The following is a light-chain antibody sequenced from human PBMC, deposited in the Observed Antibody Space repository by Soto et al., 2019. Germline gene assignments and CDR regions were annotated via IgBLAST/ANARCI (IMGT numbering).Light chain of an antibody. CDR2: DAS. CDR3: QQYNSYSPWT. J-gene: IGKJ1*01. CDR1: QSISSW. Sequence: DIQMAQSPSTLSASVGDRVTVTCRSSQSISSWLAWYQQKPGKAPKLLIYDASSLESGVPSRFSGSGSGTEFTLTTSSLQPDDFATYYCQQYNSYSPWTFGQGTKVDI. V-gene: IGKV1-5*01.